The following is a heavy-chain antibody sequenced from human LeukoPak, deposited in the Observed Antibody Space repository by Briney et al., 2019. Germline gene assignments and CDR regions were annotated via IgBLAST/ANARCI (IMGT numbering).Heavy chain of an antibody. D-gene: IGHD3-10*01. J-gene: IGHJ6*03. CDR2: INPSGGSA. CDR1: GYTFSSNH. CDR3: ARAGVNYYYMDV. V-gene: IGHV1-46*01. Sequence: ASVKVSCKASGYTFSSNHIHWVRQAPGQGLEWMGIINPSGGSATHAQKFQGRVTMTSDTSTSTVYMELSSLRSEDTAVYYGARAGVNYYYMDVWGKGTTVTISS.